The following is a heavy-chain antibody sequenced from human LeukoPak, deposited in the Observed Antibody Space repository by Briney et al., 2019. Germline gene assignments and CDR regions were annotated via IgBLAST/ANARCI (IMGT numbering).Heavy chain of an antibody. J-gene: IGHJ4*02. D-gene: IGHD3-10*01. CDR2: ISSSSSTI. CDR3: ARPSGVRDY. Sequence: GGSLRLSCAPSGFTFSDYSMNWVRQAPGKGLEWVSYISSSSSTIYYADSVKGRFTISRDNAKNSLYLQMNSLRAEDTAVYYCARPSGVRDYWGQGTLVTVSS. CDR1: GFTFSDYS. V-gene: IGHV3-48*01.